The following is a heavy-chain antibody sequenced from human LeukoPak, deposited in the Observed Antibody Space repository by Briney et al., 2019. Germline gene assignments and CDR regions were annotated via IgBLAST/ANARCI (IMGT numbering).Heavy chain of an antibody. CDR1: GGSISSYS. Sequence: SETLSLTCTVSGGSISSYSWSWIRQPAGKGLEWIGRIYTSWSTKYNPSLKSRVTMSVDTSKNQFSLKLTSVTAADTAIYYCARWSSGDYYYVDYWGQGTLVTVSS. J-gene: IGHJ4*02. D-gene: IGHD3-22*01. CDR3: ARWSSGDYYYVDY. V-gene: IGHV4-4*07. CDR2: IYTSWST.